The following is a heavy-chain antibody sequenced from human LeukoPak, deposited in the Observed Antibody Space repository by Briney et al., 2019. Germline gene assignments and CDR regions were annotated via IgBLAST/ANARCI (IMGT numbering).Heavy chain of an antibody. CDR2: ISGSGGST. Sequence: TGGSLRLSCAASGSTFSSYAMSWVRQAPGKGLEWVSAISGSGGSTYYADSVKGWFTISRDNSENTLYLQMNSLRAEDTAVYYCAKDRSGGGDYYFGMDVWGQGTTVTVSS. J-gene: IGHJ6*02. CDR1: GSTFSSYA. V-gene: IGHV3-23*01. CDR3: AKDRSGGGDYYFGMDV. D-gene: IGHD6-19*01.